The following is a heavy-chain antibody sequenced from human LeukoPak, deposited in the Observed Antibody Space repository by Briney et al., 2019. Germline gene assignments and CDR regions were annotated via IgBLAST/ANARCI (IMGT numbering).Heavy chain of an antibody. CDR3: ARAVYSTSTGIDY. CDR2: IYYSVTT. J-gene: IGHJ4*02. D-gene: IGHD6-6*01. V-gene: IGHV4-30-4*01. Sequence: SETLSLTCTVSGGSISSGDYYWSWIRQPPGKGLEWIGYIYYSVTTYYNPSLKSRVAISVDTSKNQFSLKLSSVTAADTAVYYCARAVYSTSTGIDYWGQGTLVTVSS. CDR1: GGSISSGDYY.